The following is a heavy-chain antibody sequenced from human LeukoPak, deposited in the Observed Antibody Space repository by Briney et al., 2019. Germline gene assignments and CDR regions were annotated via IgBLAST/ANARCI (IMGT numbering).Heavy chain of an antibody. CDR2: INPNSGGT. Sequence: ASVKVSCKASGYTFTGYYMHWVRQAPGQGLEWMGWINPNSGGTNYAQKFQGRVTMTRDTSISTAYMELSRLRSDDTAVYYCAREEYYYDSSGYYKYWGQGTLVTVSS. J-gene: IGHJ4*02. CDR1: GYTFTGYY. CDR3: AREEYYYDSSGYYKY. V-gene: IGHV1-2*02. D-gene: IGHD3-22*01.